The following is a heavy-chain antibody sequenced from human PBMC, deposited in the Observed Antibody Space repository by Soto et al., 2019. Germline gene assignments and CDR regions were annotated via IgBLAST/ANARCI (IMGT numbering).Heavy chain of an antibody. CDR1: GSTFSNYG. CDR2: ISLYTDGT. V-gene: IGHV1-18*01. D-gene: IGHD2-2*01. CDR3: ARVVPGAEAWFGP. J-gene: IGHJ5*02. Sequence: GASVKVSCRTSGSTFSNYGITWVRQAPGQPLEWLGWISLYTDGTNYAQKFQGRVSMTTETPTTTACKELRSRRSDDTAVYYCARVVPGAEAWFGPWGQGALVTVSS.